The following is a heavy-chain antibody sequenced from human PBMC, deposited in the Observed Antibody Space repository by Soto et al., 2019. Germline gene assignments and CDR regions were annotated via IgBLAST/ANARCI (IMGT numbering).Heavy chain of an antibody. CDR2: INPNSGGT. D-gene: IGHD6-19*01. V-gene: IGHV1-2*02. CDR1: GYTFSGFY. CDR3: ASAAVTGTAGLDF. J-gene: IGHJ4*02. Sequence: GASVKVSRKASGYTFSGFYMHWVRQAPGQGLEWMGWINPNSGGTKSAEKFQGRVTMTRDTSISTAYMELSRLTSDDTAVYYCASAAVTGTAGLDFWGQGTQVTVSS.